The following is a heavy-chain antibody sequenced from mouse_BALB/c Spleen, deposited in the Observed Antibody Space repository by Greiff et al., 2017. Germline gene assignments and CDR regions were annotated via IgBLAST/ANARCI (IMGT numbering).Heavy chain of an antibody. CDR3: TRGDY. CDR2: IYPGSGST. J-gene: IGHJ3*01. Sequence: LKQPGSELVRPGASVKLSCKASGYTFTSYWMHWVKQRHGQGLEWIGNIYPGSGSTNYDEKFKSKGTLTVDTSSSTAYMHLSSLTSEDSAVYYCTRGDYWGQGTLVTVSA. V-gene: IGHV1S22*01. CDR1: GYTFTSYW.